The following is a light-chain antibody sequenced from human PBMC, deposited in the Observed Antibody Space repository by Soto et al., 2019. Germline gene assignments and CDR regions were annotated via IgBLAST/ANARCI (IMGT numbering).Light chain of an antibody. CDR1: QSVYTY. Sequence: EIVLTQSPATLSLSPGERATLSCRASQSVYTYLAWYQQKPGQAPRLLIYDASNRATGIPARFSGSGSGTDFTLTISSLEPEDFAVYFCQQYAGPPTTFGQGTRLEN. V-gene: IGKV3-11*01. J-gene: IGKJ5*01. CDR3: QQYAGPPTT. CDR2: DAS.